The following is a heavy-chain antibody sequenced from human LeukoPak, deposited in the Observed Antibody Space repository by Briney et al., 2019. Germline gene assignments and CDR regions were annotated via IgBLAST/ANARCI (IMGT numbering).Heavy chain of an antibody. CDR3: AKADYDGYDY. D-gene: IGHD3-16*01. J-gene: IGHJ4*02. CDR1: GFTFDNYA. V-gene: IGHV3-9*01. CDR2: ISWNGGDV. Sequence: PGGSLRLSCAASGFTFDNYAMHWVRHAPGKGLEWVSGISWNGGDVGYADSVKGRFTISRDNAKNSLYLQMNSLRAEDTALYFCAKADYDGYDYWGQGSLVTVSS.